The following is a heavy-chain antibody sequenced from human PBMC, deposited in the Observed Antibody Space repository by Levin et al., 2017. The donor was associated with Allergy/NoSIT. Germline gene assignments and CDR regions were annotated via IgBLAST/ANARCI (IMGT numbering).Heavy chain of an antibody. CDR3: ARDISGSSYNYSFKF. CDR1: GVSISSGTYY. D-gene: IGHD3-10*01. Sequence: PSETLSLTCTVSGVSISSGTYYWSWIRQPAGKGLEWIGHIYTRGSTNYNPSLKSRVTISLDTSMNQFSLRLNSVTAADTAVYYCARDISGSSYNYSFKFWGQGTLVTVSS. V-gene: IGHV4-61*09. CDR2: IYTRGST. J-gene: IGHJ4*02.